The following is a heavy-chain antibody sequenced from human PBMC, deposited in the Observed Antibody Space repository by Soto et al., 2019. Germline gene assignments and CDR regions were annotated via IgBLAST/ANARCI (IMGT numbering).Heavy chain of an antibody. Sequence: QVQLQQWGAGPLRPLETLSLTCGVSGGSFSGYYWAWIRQSPGKGLEWIGEINDRGSINYNPSLKSRVGMSVDRSKNHYSLDLRSVTAADTAVYYCARESHDILTGPPWVWYFDLWGRGTLVTVSS. J-gene: IGHJ2*01. V-gene: IGHV4-34*01. D-gene: IGHD3-9*01. CDR2: INDRGSI. CDR3: ARESHDILTGPPWVWYFDL. CDR1: GGSFSGYY.